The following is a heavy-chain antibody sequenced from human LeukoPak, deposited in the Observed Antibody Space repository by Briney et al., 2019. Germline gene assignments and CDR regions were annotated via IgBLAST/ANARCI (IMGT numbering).Heavy chain of an antibody. CDR3: SRDGGFWSAYPLDY. J-gene: IGHJ4*02. V-gene: IGHV3-48*02. CDR2: ISTTSSNI. D-gene: IGHD3-3*01. CDR1: GFTFTTYN. Sequence: GGSLRLSCAASGFTFTTYNMNWVRQAPGRGLEWVSYISTTSSNIYYADSEEGRFTISRDNAKNLLYLQMDSLRDEDTAVYYCSRDGGFWSAYPLDYWGQGTLVTVSS.